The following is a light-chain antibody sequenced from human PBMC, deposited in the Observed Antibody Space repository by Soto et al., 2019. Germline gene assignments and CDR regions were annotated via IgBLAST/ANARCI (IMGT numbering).Light chain of an antibody. CDR3: QQYHSFSWT. CDR1: QNIGSW. V-gene: IGKV1-5*01. J-gene: IGKJ1*01. CDR2: DAA. Sequence: IQVTQSPSTLSASVGDRVTITCRASQNIGSWLAWYQQRPGKAPKLLIYDAADLESGVPSRFSGARSGREFTLTISGLQPDDSATYYCQQYHSFSWTFGQGTKVDIK.